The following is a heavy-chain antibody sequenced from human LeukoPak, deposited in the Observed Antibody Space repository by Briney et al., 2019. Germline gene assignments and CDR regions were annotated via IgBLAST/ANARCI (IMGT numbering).Heavy chain of an antibody. J-gene: IGHJ3*01. D-gene: IGHD1-7*01. V-gene: IGHV4-59*01. CDR3: ARVKRTWAFDF. CDR1: GGSISSYY. Sequence: SETLSLTCTVSGGSISSYYWSWIRQPPGKGLEWIGYIYYSGSTNYNPSLKSRVTISVDTSKNQFSLKLSSVTAADTAVYYCARVKRTWAFDFWGQGTMVTVSS. CDR2: IYYSGST.